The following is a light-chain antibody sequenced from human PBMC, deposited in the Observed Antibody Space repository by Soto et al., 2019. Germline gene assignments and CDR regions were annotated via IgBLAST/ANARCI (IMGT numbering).Light chain of an antibody. CDR2: DAS. CDR1: QSASSY. J-gene: IGKJ2*01. CDR3: QQRSNWPPT. V-gene: IGKV3-11*01. Sequence: IVLTQSPATLSLSPGERATLPCRASQSASSYLAWYQQKPAQAPRLLIYDASTRATGIPARCSGRGSGTDFTVTIGCRGPEDFALYDCQQRSNWPPTFGQRTKLEIK.